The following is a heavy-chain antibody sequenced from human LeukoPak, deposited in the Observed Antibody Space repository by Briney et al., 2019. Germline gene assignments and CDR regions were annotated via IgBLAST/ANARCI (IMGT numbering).Heavy chain of an antibody. CDR2: IKQDGGEK. CDR3: ARPRYYYDSSGYFDY. V-gene: IGHV3-7*01. D-gene: IGHD3-22*01. CDR1: GFTFSSYW. J-gene: IGHJ4*02. Sequence: PGGSLRLSCAASGFTFSSYWMSLVRQAPGKGLEWVANIKQDGGEKYYMDSAKGRFTISRDNAKNSLYLQMNSLRAEDTAVYYCARPRYYYDSSGYFDYWGQGTLVTVSS.